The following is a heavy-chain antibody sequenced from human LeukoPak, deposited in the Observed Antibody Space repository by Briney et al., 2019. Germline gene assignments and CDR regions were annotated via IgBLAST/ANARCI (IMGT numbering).Heavy chain of an antibody. CDR3: ARAWYSSGGLIDY. CDR1: GGTFSSYA. Sequence: GASVKVSCKASGGTFSSYAISWVRQAPGQGLEWMGRIIPILGIANYAQKFQGRVTMTRNTSISTAYMELSSLRSEDTAVYYCARAWYSSGGLIDYWGQGTLVTVSS. CDR2: IIPILGIA. J-gene: IGHJ4*02. D-gene: IGHD6-19*01. V-gene: IGHV1-69*04.